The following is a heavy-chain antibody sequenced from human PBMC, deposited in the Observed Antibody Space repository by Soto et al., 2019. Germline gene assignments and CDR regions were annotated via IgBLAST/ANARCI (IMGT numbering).Heavy chain of an antibody. CDR2: IIPIFGTA. Sequence: QVQLVQSGAEVKKPGSSVKVSCKASGGTFSSYAISWVRQAPGQGLEWMGGIIPIFGTANYAQQFQGRVTITAAESTSTAYMGLSSLRSEDTAVYYCARVRVRFLEWLGSEGWGQGTLVTVSS. CDR1: GGTFSSYA. V-gene: IGHV1-69*12. D-gene: IGHD3-3*01. J-gene: IGHJ4*02. CDR3: ARVRVRFLEWLGSEG.